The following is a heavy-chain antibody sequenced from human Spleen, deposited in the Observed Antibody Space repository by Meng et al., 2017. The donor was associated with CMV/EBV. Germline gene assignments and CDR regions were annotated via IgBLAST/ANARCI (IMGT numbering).Heavy chain of an antibody. Sequence: STFTAYYLHWVRQAPGQGLEWMGWINPGSGGANYAPKFQGRVTLTRDTSDSTAYMELSRLRSDDTAVYFCARGGDFCTNGVCSSFDYWGQGTLVTVSS. D-gene: IGHD2-8*01. CDR1: STFTAYY. CDR2: INPGSGGA. CDR3: ARGGDFCTNGVCSSFDY. V-gene: IGHV1-2*02. J-gene: IGHJ4*02.